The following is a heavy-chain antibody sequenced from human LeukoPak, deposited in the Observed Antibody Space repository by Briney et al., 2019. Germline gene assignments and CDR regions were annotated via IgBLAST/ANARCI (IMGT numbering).Heavy chain of an antibody. CDR3: ARLMITFGGTYREDY. Sequence: ASVKVSCKASGGTFSSYAISWVRQATGQGLEWMGWMNPNSGNTGYAQKFQGRATITRNTSISTAYMELSSLRSEDTAVYYCARLMITFGGTYREDYWGQGTLVTVSS. D-gene: IGHD3-16*01. V-gene: IGHV1-8*03. CDR2: MNPNSGNT. CDR1: GGTFSSYA. J-gene: IGHJ4*02.